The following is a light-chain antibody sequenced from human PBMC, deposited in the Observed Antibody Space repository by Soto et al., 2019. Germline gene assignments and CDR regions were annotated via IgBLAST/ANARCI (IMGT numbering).Light chain of an antibody. CDR2: DVS. J-gene: IGLJ1*01. CDR1: SSDVGGYNY. CDR3: SSYTTSNTRQIV. V-gene: IGLV2-14*03. Sequence: QSVLAQPASVSGSPGQSINISCAGTSSDVGGYNYVSWYQHHPGKAPKLIIYDVSNRPSGVSNPFSGSKSGNTASLTISGLQPEDEADYYCSSYTTSNTRQIVSGTGTKVTVL.